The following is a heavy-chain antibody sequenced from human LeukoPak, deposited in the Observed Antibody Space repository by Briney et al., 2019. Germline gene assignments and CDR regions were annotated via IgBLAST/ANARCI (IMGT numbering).Heavy chain of an antibody. D-gene: IGHD6-19*01. CDR3: ARGVAVAGNLDY. J-gene: IGHJ4*02. Sequence: SETLSLTCTVSGGSVSSGSYYWSWIRQPPGTGLEWIRYIYYSGSTNYNPSLKSRVTISVDTSKNQFSLKLSSVTAADTAVYYCARGVAVAGNLDYWGQGTLVTVSS. V-gene: IGHV4-61*01. CDR2: IYYSGST. CDR1: GGSVSSGSYY.